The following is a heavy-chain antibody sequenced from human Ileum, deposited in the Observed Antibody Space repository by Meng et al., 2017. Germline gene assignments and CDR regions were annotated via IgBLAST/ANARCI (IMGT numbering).Heavy chain of an antibody. CDR3: ARGGGRYGPDFDY. CDR2: INHSGST. D-gene: IGHD3-16*01. Sequence: QGQLPQWGAGLLNPSETLALTCSVYGGSFSGYYWSWIRQPPGKGLEWIGEINHSGSTNYNPSLKSRVTISVDTSKNQFSLKLSSVTAADTAVYYCARGGGRYGPDFDYWGQGTLVTVSS. CDR1: GGSFSGYY. J-gene: IGHJ4*02. V-gene: IGHV4-34*01.